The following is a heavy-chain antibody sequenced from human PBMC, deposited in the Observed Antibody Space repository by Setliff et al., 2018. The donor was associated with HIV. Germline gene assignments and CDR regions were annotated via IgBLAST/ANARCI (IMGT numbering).Heavy chain of an antibody. CDR2: ISYDGNYE. J-gene: IGHJ4*02. V-gene: IGHV3-30*14. CDR1: GFTFPEHA. Sequence: GGSLRLSCAASGFTFPEHAMHWVRQAPGRGLEWVAVISYDGNYEHYADSVKGRFTISRDNFRDTLYLRLNNLRPEDTALYYCARDQGGFFYADSGWYGFDYWGQGILVTVSS. D-gene: IGHD6-13*01. CDR3: ARDQGGFFYADSGWYGFDY.